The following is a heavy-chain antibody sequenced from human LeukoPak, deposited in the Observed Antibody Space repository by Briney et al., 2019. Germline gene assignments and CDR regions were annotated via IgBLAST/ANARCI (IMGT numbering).Heavy chain of an antibody. V-gene: IGHV4-61*02. J-gene: IGHJ4*02. Sequence: PSETLSLTCTVSGGSISSGSYYWSWIRQPAGKGLEWIGRIYTSGSTNYNPSLKSRVTISVDTSKNQFSLKLSSVTAADTAVYYCASRIAAAGIDYWGQGTLVTVSS. CDR2: IYTSGST. D-gene: IGHD6-13*01. CDR3: ASRIAAAGIDY. CDR1: GGSISSGSYY.